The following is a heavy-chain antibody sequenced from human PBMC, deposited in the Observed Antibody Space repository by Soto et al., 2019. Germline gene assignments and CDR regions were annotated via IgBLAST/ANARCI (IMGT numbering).Heavy chain of an antibody. J-gene: IGHJ4*02. D-gene: IGHD2-2*01. Sequence: GGSLRLSCAASGFTFSSYAMSWVRQAPGKGLEWVSAISGSGGSTYYADSVKGRFTISRDNSKNTLYLQMNSLRAEDTAVYYCAKDRYQLLRISRFDYWGQGTLVTVSS. V-gene: IGHV3-23*01. CDR3: AKDRYQLLRISRFDY. CDR2: ISGSGGST. CDR1: GFTFSSYA.